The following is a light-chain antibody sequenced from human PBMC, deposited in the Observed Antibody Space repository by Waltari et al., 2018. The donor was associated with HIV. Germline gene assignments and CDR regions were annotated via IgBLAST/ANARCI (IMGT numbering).Light chain of an antibody. CDR1: SSDVGSYNR. V-gene: IGLV2-18*01. Sequence: QSALTQPPSVSGSPGQSVSISCTGSSSDVGSYNRDSWYHQPPGTAPKLIIYEVNNRTSGVPDRFSGSQAGNTASLTISGRPAGDEADYYCSLYTGTTNVLFGGGTKLTVL. CDR2: EVN. J-gene: IGLJ2*01. CDR3: SLYTGTTNVL.